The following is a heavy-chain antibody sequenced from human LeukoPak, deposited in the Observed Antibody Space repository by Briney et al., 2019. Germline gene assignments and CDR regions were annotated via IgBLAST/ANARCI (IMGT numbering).Heavy chain of an antibody. V-gene: IGHV3-30-3*01. CDR1: GFTFSSYA. D-gene: IGHD6-13*01. CDR2: ISYDGSNK. CDR3: ARGGIAAARSFDY. Sequence: GRSLRLSCAASGFTFSSYAMHWVRQAPGKGLEWVAVISYDGSNKYYADSVKGRFTISRDNSKNTLYLQMNSLRAEDTAVYYCARGGIAAARSFDYWGQGTLVTVSS. J-gene: IGHJ4*02.